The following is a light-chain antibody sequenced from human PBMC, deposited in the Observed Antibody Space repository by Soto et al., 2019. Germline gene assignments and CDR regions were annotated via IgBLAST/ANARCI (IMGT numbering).Light chain of an antibody. J-gene: IGLJ3*02. CDR2: GSL. CDR3: QSYDSSLTGWV. CDR1: SSNIGAGYD. Sequence: QLVLTQPPSVSGAPGQTVTLSCAGGSSNIGAGYDVHWYQQLPGTAPKLLIYGSLKRPSGVPDRFFGSKSGPSASLAITGLQAEDEAYYYCQSYDSSLTGWVFGGGTKLTVL. V-gene: IGLV1-40*01.